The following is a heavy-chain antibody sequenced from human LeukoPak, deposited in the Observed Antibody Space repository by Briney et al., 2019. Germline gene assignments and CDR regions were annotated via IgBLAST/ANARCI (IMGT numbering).Heavy chain of an antibody. CDR3: ARHHWHFDL. Sequence: GGSLRLSCAASGFTFSSYSMNWVRQAPGKGLEWVSYISSSSSYTNYADSVKGRFTISRDNAKNSLYLQMNSLRAEDTAVYYCARHHWHFDLWGRGTLVTVSS. CDR1: GFTFSSYS. V-gene: IGHV3-21*05. CDR2: ISSSSSYT. J-gene: IGHJ2*01.